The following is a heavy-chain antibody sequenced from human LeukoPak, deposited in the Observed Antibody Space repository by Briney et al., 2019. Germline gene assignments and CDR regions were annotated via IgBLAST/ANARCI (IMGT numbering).Heavy chain of an antibody. CDR2: IYTSGST. Sequence: SETLSLTCTVSGGSISSGSYYWSWIRQPAGKGLEWIGRIYTSGSTNYNPSVKGRVTISVDSSKNQFSLKLSSVTAADTAVYYCARLDLDGGSGSYYNGEYYFDYWGQGTLVTVSS. CDR3: ARLDLDGGSGSYYNGEYYFDY. D-gene: IGHD3-10*01. J-gene: IGHJ4*02. V-gene: IGHV4-61*02. CDR1: GGSISSGSYY.